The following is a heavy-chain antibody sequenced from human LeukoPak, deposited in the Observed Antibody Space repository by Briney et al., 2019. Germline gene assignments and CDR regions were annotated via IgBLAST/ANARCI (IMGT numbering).Heavy chain of an antibody. D-gene: IGHD3-3*01. Sequence: PGGSLRLSCAASGFTFSSYGMHWVRQAPGKGLEWVAVIWYDGSNKYYADSVKGRFTISRDNSKNTLYLQMNSLRAEDTAVYYCAKVSVWSGYYSGMDVWGQGTTVTVSS. CDR3: AKVSVWSGYYSGMDV. V-gene: IGHV3-33*06. J-gene: IGHJ6*02. CDR1: GFTFSSYG. CDR2: IWYDGSNK.